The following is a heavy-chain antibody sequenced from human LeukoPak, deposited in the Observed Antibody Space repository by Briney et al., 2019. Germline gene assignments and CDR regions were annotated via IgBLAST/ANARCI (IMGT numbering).Heavy chain of an antibody. J-gene: IGHJ5*02. V-gene: IGHV1-8*01. D-gene: IGHD4-17*01. CDR3: ARGQLRLRHRGFDP. CDR2: MNPNSGNT. CDR1: GYTFTSYD. Sequence: GASVKVSCKASGYTFTSYDISWVRQATGQGLEWMGWMNPNSGNTGYAQKFQGRVTITRNTSISTAYMELSSLRSDDTAVYYCARGQLRLRHRGFDPWGQGTLVTVSS.